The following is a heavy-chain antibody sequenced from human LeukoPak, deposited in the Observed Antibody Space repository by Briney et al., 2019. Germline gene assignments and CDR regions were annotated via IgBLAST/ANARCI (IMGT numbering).Heavy chain of an antibody. D-gene: IGHD3-10*01. CDR2: IYYSGST. CDR1: GGSISPYY. V-gene: IGHV4-59*01. Sequence: SETLSLTCTVSGGSISPYYWSWIRQPPGKGLEWIGYIYYSGSTNYNPSLNSRVTISVDTSKNQFSLKLSSVTAADTAVYYCARDLGDESGAGPALWFDPWGQGTLVTVSS. J-gene: IGHJ5*02. CDR3: ARDLGDESGAGPALWFDP.